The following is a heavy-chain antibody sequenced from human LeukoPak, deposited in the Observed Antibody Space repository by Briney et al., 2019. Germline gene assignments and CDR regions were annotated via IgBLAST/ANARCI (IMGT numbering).Heavy chain of an antibody. J-gene: IGHJ4*02. CDR3: ARDQEAFDY. CDR2: IYPRDGST. CDR1: GYSFTSNY. V-gene: IGHV1-46*01. Sequence: ASVKVSCKTSGYSFTSNYIHWVRQAPGQGLEWMGMIYPRDGSTSYAQKFQGRVTVTRDTSASTVHMELSGLRSEDTAVYYCARDQEAFDYWGQGTLVTVSS.